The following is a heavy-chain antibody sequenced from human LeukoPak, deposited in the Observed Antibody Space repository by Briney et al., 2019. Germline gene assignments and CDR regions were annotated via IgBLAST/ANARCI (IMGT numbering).Heavy chain of an antibody. CDR2: ISWNSGSI. J-gene: IGHJ4*02. V-gene: IGHV3-9*01. CDR3: AKDIPYCSGGSCYPGGPDY. Sequence: PGRSLRLSCAASGFTFDDYAMHWVRQAPGKGLEWVSGISWNSGSIGYADSVKGRFTISRDNAKNSLYLQMNSLRAEDTALYYCAKDIPYCSGGSCYPGGPDYWGQGTLVTVSS. D-gene: IGHD2-15*01. CDR1: GFTFDDYA.